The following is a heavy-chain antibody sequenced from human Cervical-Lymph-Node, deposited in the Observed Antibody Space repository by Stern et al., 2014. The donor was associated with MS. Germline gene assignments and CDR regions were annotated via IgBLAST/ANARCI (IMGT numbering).Heavy chain of an antibody. V-gene: IGHV3-21*01. D-gene: IGHD1-26*01. Sequence: EVQLEESGGGLVKPGGSLRLSCAASGFTFSSYNMNWVRQAPGKGLEWVSSISSSSGYIYYADSLKGRFTVSRDNAKNSLYLQMNSLRVEDTAVYYCARASGSYIFDYWGQGTLVTVSS. CDR2: ISSSSGYI. CDR3: ARASGSYIFDY. CDR1: GFTFSSYN. J-gene: IGHJ4*02.